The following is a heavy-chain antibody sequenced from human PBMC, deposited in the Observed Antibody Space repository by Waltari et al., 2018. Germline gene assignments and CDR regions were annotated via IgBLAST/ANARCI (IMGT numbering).Heavy chain of an antibody. CDR3: ARETRHGDWFDP. J-gene: IGHJ5*02. Sequence: QVQLPESGPGLVQPSETLSLACSVSGASVVRNYWSWIRQSAGKGMEWIGRIYVGGTTNYNPALSGRVSMSVDMSKNQIFLKIMSVTAADTGVYYCARETRHGDWFDPWGQGTLVTVSS. D-gene: IGHD3-16*01. CDR2: IYVGGTT. V-gene: IGHV4-4*07. CDR1: GASVVRNY.